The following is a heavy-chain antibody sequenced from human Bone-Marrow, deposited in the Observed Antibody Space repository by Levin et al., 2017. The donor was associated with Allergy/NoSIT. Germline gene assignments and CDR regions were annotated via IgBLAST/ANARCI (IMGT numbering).Heavy chain of an antibody. CDR3: ARDHHSGSFYYYYGMDV. Sequence: LRLSCTVSGGSISSGDYYWSWIRQPPGKGLEWIGYIYYSGSTYYNPSLKSRVTISVDTSKNQFSLKLSSVTAADTAVYYCARDHHSGSFYYYYGMDVWGQGTTVTVSS. J-gene: IGHJ6*02. CDR2: IYYSGST. CDR1: GGSISSGDYY. V-gene: IGHV4-30-4*01. D-gene: IGHD3-10*01.